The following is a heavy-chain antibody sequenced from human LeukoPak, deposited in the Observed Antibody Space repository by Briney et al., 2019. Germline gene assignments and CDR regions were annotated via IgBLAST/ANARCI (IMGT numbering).Heavy chain of an antibody. CDR1: GGSISSGGYY. CDR2: IDYSGST. J-gene: IGHJ4*02. D-gene: IGHD4-17*01. Sequence: SETLSPTCTVSGGSISSGGYYWSWIRQHPGKGLEWIGCIDYSGSTYYNPSLKSRVTISVDTSKNQFSLKLSSVTAADTAVYYCASSTPVTTTYSFDYWGQGTLVTVSS. V-gene: IGHV4-31*03. CDR3: ASSTPVTTTYSFDY.